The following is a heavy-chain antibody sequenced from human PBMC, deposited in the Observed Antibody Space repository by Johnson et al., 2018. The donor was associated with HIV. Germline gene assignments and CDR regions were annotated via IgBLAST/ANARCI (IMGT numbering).Heavy chain of an antibody. CDR3: ARGSSGRRDDVFDI. J-gene: IGHJ3*02. CDR1: GFTFSSYA. CDR2: ISYDGSNK. D-gene: IGHD3-22*01. V-gene: IGHV3-30-3*01. Sequence: QVQLVESGGGVVQPGRSLRLSCAASGFTFSSYAMHWVRQAPGKGLEWVAVISYDGSNKDYAESVKGRFTISRDNSKNTLFLKMNSLRAEDTAVYYCARGSSGRRDDVFDIWGQGTMVTVSS.